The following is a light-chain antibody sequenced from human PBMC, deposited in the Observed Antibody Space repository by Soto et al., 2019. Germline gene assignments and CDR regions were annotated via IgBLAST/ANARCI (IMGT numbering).Light chain of an antibody. V-gene: IGKV3-20*01. J-gene: IGKJ1*01. CDR3: EQYGSSPRT. Sequence: EIVLTQSPGTLSLSPGDKATLSCRASQSVSSNYLAWYQQKTGQGPRLLIYGASSRATGIPDRFSGSGSGTDFTLTISRLEPEDFAVYYCEQYGSSPRTFGQGTKV. CDR2: GAS. CDR1: QSVSSNY.